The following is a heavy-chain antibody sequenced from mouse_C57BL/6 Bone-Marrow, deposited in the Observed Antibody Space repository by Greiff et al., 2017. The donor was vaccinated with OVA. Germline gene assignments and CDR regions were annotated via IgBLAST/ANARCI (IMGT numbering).Heavy chain of an antibody. D-gene: IGHD1-1*01. J-gene: IGHJ4*01. Sequence: EVKVEESGGGLVKPGGSLKLSCAASGFTFSSYAMSWVRQTPEKRLEWVATISDGGSYTYYPDNVKGRFTISRDNAKNNLYLQMSHLKSEDTAMYYCARDRVTTVVASMDYWGQGTSVTVSS. CDR1: GFTFSSYA. CDR3: ARDRVTTVVASMDY. CDR2: ISDGGSYT. V-gene: IGHV5-4*01.